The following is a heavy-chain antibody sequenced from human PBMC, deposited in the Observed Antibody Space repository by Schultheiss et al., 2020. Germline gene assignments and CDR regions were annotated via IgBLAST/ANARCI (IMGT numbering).Heavy chain of an antibody. Sequence: SETLSLTCVVSGGSISSISYYWGWIRQPPGKGLEWIGEINHSGSTNYNPSLRGRVTISVDTSKNQFSLRLSAVTAADTAIYYCAREPSDFWSGYHNYWFDPWGQGTLVTVSS. CDR3: AREPSDFWSGYHNYWFDP. D-gene: IGHD3-3*01. V-gene: IGHV4-39*07. CDR1: GGSISSISYY. CDR2: INHSGST. J-gene: IGHJ5*02.